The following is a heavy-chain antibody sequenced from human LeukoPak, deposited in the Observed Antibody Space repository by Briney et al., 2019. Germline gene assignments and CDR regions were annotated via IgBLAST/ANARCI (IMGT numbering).Heavy chain of an antibody. V-gene: IGHV3-9*01. D-gene: IGHD6-13*01. CDR1: GFTFDDYA. CDR2: ISWNSGSI. Sequence: GRSLRLSCAASGFTFDDYAMHWVRQAPGKGLEWVSGISWNSGSIGYADSVKGRFTISRDNAKNSLYLQMNSLRAEDTALYYCAKEAKASSWYFDWFDPWGQGTLVTVSS. CDR3: AKEAKASSWYFDWFDP. J-gene: IGHJ5*02.